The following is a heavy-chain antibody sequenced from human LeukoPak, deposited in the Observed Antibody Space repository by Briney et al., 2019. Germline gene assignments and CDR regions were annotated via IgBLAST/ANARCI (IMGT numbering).Heavy chain of an antibody. J-gene: IGHJ4*02. V-gene: IGHV3-21*01. Sequence: GGSLRLSCAASGFTFSVNCMSWVRQAPGKGLEWLSTINRDGSRRSYSDSVKGRFTISRDDATASVYLQVNSLSAEDTAVYYCRRGYGDRPPLDHWGQGTLVSVSS. CDR2: INRDGSRR. D-gene: IGHD4-17*01. CDR1: GFTFSVNC. CDR3: RRGYGDRPPLDH.